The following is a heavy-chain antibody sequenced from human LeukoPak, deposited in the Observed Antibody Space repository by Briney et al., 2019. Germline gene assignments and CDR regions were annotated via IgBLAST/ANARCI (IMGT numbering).Heavy chain of an antibody. CDR1: GFTFSSYG. V-gene: IGHV3-30*18. Sequence: GRSLRLSCAASGFTFSSYGMHWVRQAPGKGLEWVAVISYDGSNKYYADSVKGRFTISRDNSKNTLYLQMNSLRAEDTAVYYCAKDWHRDYGYNEIGYFDYWGQRTLVTVSS. CDR3: AKDWHRDYGYNEIGYFDY. J-gene: IGHJ4*02. D-gene: IGHD5-24*01. CDR2: ISYDGSNK.